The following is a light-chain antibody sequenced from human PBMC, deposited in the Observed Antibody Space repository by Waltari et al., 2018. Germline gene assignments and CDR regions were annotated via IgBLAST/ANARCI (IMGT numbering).Light chain of an antibody. J-gene: IGKJ5*01. V-gene: IGKV4-1*01. CDR3: QQYYSTPPVT. Sequence: DTVMTQSPDSLAVSLGERATINCKSRQRVLYSSNNKNYLAWYQQKQGQPPKLLIYWASTRESGVPDRFSGSGSGTDFTLTISSLRAEDVAVYYCQQYYSTPPVTFGQGTRLEIK. CDR2: WAS. CDR1: QRVLYSSNNKNY.